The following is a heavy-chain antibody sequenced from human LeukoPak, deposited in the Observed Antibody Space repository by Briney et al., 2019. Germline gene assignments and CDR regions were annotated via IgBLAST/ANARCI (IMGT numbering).Heavy chain of an antibody. D-gene: IGHD1-7*01. Sequence: GESLKISCKVSGYRFTSYWIGWVRQMPGKGLEWMGIIYPGDSDTRYSPPFQGQVTISADKSITTAYLQWSSLKASDTAMYYCARPRGGTTQPFDSWGQGTLVTVSS. CDR1: GYRFTSYW. CDR2: IYPGDSDT. CDR3: ARPRGGTTQPFDS. V-gene: IGHV5-51*01. J-gene: IGHJ4*02.